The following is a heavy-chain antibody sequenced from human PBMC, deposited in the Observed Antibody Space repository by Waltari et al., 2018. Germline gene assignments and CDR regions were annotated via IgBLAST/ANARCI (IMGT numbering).Heavy chain of an antibody. CDR1: GGYISSSSYY. CDR3: EREATYSNHYYYYYGMDV. CDR2: IYYSGST. J-gene: IGHJ6*02. Sequence: QLQLQESGPGLVKPSETLSLTCTVSGGYISSSSYYWGWIRQPPGKGLEWIGSIYYSGSTYYNPPLTRRVTISVYSSKNQFSLKLSSVTAADTAVYYCEREATYSNHYYYYYGMDVWGQGTTVTVSS. V-gene: IGHV4-39*07. D-gene: IGHD4-4*01.